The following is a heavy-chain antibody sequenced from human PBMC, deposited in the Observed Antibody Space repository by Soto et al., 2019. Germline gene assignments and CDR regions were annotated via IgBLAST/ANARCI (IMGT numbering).Heavy chain of an antibody. CDR2: VSGSGDST. CDR3: AKGRASDCPGCTQDY. Sequence: EVQLLESGGGLAQPGGYQRLSCAASAFTFSSYAMSWVRQAPGKGLEWVSAVSGSGDSTYYADSVKGRFTISRDNSKNTLYLQMNSLRAEDTAVYYCAKGRASDCPGCTQDYWGQGTLVTVSS. CDR1: AFTFSSYA. V-gene: IGHV3-23*01. J-gene: IGHJ4*02. D-gene: IGHD2-21*02.